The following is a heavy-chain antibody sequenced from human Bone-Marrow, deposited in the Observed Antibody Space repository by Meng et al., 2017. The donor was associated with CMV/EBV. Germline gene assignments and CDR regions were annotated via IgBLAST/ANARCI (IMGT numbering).Heavy chain of an antibody. V-gene: IGHV4-39*01. J-gene: IGHJ4*02. CDR2: IYYSGST. Sequence: SETLSLTCTVSGDSISSSSYYWGWIRQPPGKGLEWIGSIYYSGSTYYNPSLKSRVTISVDTSKNQFSLKLSSVTAADTAVYYCARRVGATTIDYWGQGTLVTVSS. CDR3: ARRVGATTIDY. D-gene: IGHD1-26*01. CDR1: GDSISSSSYY.